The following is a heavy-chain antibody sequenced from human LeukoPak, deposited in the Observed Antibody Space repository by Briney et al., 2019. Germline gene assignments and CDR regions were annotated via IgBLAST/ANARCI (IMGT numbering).Heavy chain of an antibody. J-gene: IGHJ3*02. CDR3: VQYDFDAFDI. V-gene: IGHV3-74*01. CDR2: IKSDGSST. D-gene: IGHD3-3*01. CDR1: GFTFSNYW. Sequence: GGSLRLSCAASGFTFSNYWMYWVRQAPGKGLVWVSRIKSDGSSTNCADSLKGRFTTSRDNAKSTLYLQMNSLRAEDTAVYYCVQYDFDAFDIWGQGTKVTVSS.